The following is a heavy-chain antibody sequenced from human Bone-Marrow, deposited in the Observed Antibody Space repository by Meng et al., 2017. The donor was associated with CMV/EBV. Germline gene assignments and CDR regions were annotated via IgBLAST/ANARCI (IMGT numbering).Heavy chain of an antibody. CDR3: ALAAAGTAPDY. CDR2: INHSGST. D-gene: IGHD6-13*01. J-gene: IGHJ4*02. CDR1: GGSFSGYY. Sequence: SETLSLTCAVYGGSFSGYYWSWIRQPPGKGLEWIGEINHSGSTNYNPSLKSRVTISVDTSKNQFSLKLSSVTAADTAVYYCALAAAGTAPDYCGQGTLVTVSS. V-gene: IGHV4-34*01.